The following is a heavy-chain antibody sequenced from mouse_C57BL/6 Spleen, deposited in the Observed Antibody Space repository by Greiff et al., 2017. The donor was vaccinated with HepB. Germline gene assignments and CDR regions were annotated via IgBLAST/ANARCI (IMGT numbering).Heavy chain of an antibody. D-gene: IGHD3-2*02. CDR3: ARSGKDGYYAMDY. J-gene: IGHJ4*01. V-gene: IGHV1-7*01. CDR2: INPSSGYT. Sequence: VQVVESGAELAKPGASVKLSCKASGYTFTSYWMHWVKQRPGQGLEWIGYINPSSGYTKYNQKFKDKATLTADKSSSTAYMQLSSLTYEDSAVYYCARSGKDGYYAMDYWGQGTSVTVSS. CDR1: GYTFTSYW.